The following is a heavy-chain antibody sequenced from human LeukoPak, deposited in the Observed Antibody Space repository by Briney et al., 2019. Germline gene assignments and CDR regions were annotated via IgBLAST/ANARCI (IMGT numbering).Heavy chain of an antibody. J-gene: IGHJ6*03. V-gene: IGHV3-21*01. Sequence: GGSLRLSCAASGFTFSSYSMNWVRQAPGKGLEWVSSISSSSSYIYYADSVKGRFTISRDNAKNSLYLQMNSLRAEDTAVYYCARDRVWGFGVYYYYYMDVWGKGTTVTVSS. CDR1: GFTFSSYS. D-gene: IGHD3-16*01. CDR3: ARDRVWGFGVYYYYYMDV. CDR2: ISSSSSYI.